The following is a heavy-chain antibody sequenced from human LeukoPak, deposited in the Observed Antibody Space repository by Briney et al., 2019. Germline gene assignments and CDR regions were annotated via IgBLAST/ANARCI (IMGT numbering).Heavy chain of an antibody. CDR3: ARSLYDYVWGSYADY. D-gene: IGHD3-16*01. Sequence: SETLSLTCTVSGGSVNNYYWSWIRRPPGKGLEWIGYVYYSGSTNYNSSLKSRVTMSVDTSINQFSLKLSSVTAADTAVYYCARSLYDYVWGSYADYWGQGTLVTVSS. V-gene: IGHV4-59*02. CDR1: GGSVNNYY. CDR2: VYYSGST. J-gene: IGHJ4*02.